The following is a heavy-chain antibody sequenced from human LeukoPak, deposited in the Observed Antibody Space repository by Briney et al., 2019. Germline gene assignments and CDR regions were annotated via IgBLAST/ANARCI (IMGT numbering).Heavy chain of an antibody. CDR2: ISSNGGST. CDR1: GFTFHSYA. Sequence: GGSLRLTYAAPGFTFHSYAIHSLRQAPGKGLEYVSAISSNGGSTYYANSVKGRFTISRDNSKNTLYLQMGSLRAEDMAVYYCSRVHRESSGSTDYWSQGTLVTVSS. CDR3: SRVHRESSGSTDY. D-gene: IGHD3-22*01. J-gene: IGHJ4*02. V-gene: IGHV3-64*01.